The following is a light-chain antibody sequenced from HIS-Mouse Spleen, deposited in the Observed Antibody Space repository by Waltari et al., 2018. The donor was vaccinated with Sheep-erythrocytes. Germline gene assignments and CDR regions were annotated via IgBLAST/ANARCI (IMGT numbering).Light chain of an antibody. CDR1: SRAVGGSNH. J-gene: IGLJ1*01. Sequence: QSALTQPPSASGSPGQSVTISCTGTSRAVGGSNHVSWYQQHPGKAPKLMIYEVSKRPSGVPDRFSGSKSGNTASLTVSGLQAEDEADYYCSSYAGSNNYVFGTGTKVTVL. CDR2: EVS. CDR3: SSYAGSNNYV. V-gene: IGLV2-8*01.